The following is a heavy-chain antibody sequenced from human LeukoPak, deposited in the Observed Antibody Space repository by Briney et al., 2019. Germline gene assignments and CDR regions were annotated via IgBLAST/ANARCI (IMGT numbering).Heavy chain of an antibody. D-gene: IGHD1-26*01. V-gene: IGHV4-31*11. Sequence: SETLSLTCAVYGGSFSGYYWSWIRQHPGKGLEWIGYIYYSGSTYYNPSLKSRVTISVDTSKNQFSLKLSSVTAADTAVYYCAREGSSGSYDWFDPWGQGTLVTVSS. CDR1: GGSFSGYY. CDR2: IYYSGST. CDR3: AREGSSGSYDWFDP. J-gene: IGHJ5*02.